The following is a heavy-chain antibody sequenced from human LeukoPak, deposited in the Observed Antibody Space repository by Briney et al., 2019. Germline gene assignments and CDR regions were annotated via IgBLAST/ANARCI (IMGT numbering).Heavy chain of an antibody. Sequence: SQTLSLTCAISGDSVSSNSVTWNWVRQSPARGLEWLGRTYYRSTWYNDYAVSVRGRITVNPDTSKNQFSLHLNSVTPEDTAVYYCARRLTQYDCFDPWGQGILVTVSS. CDR2: TYYRSTWYN. V-gene: IGHV6-1*01. CDR3: ARRLTQYDCFDP. J-gene: IGHJ5*02. D-gene: IGHD2-2*01. CDR1: GDSVSSNSVT.